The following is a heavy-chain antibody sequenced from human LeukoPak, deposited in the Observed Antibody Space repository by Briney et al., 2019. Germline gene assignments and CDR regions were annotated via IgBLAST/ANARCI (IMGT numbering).Heavy chain of an antibody. CDR3: ASMKGSGTYSSFDF. CDR1: GFTFSNYW. V-gene: IGHV3-7*01. CDR2: IKQDGSEK. Sequence: SGGSLRLSCAASGFTFSNYWMSWVRQAPGKGLEWVANIKQDGSEKYYIDSVKGRFTISRDNAKNSLYLQMNSPRVEEAAVYYCASMKGSGTYSSFDFWGQGTLVTVSS. D-gene: IGHD3-10*01. J-gene: IGHJ4*02.